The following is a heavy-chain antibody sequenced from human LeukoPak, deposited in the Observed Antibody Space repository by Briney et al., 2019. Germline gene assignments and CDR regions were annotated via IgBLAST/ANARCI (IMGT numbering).Heavy chain of an antibody. J-gene: IGHJ4*02. D-gene: IGHD6-19*01. CDR3: AKDGVYSSGWYKFDY. V-gene: IGHV3-23*01. CDR2: ISGSGGST. CDR1: GFAFGDYA. Sequence: GGSLRLSCTASGFAFGDYAMCWVRQAPGKGLEWVSAISGSGGSTYYADSVKGRFTISRDNSKNTLYLQMNSLRAEDTAVYYCAKDGVYSSGWYKFDYWGQGTLVTVSS.